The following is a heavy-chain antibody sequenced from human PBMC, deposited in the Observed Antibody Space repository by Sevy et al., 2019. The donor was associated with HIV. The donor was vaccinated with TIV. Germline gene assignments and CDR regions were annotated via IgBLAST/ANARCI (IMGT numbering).Heavy chain of an antibody. D-gene: IGHD2-2*01. V-gene: IGHV4-39*01. J-gene: IGHJ6*02. CDR3: ARHAILRYCRSTSCPPSYYYYYGMDV. CDR1: GGSISSSSYY. CDR2: IYYSGSA. Sequence: SETLSLTCTVSGGSISSSSYYWGWIRQPPGKGLEWIGSIYYSGSAYYNPSLKSRVTISVDTSKNQFSLKLSSVTAADTAVYYCARHAILRYCRSTSCPPSYYYYYGMDVWGQGTTVTVSS.